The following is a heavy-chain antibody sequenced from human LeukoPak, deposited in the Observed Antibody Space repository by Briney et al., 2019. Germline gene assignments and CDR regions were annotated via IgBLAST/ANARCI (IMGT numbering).Heavy chain of an antibody. J-gene: IGHJ4*02. Sequence: PGRSLRLSCAASGFTFDDYAMHWVRQAPGKGLEWVSGISWNSGSIGYADSVKGRFTISRDNVKNSLYLQMNSLRAEDTALYYCAKASLVLRYFDWLLPPDYWGQGTLVTVSS. CDR2: ISWNSGSI. D-gene: IGHD3-9*01. V-gene: IGHV3-9*01. CDR1: GFTFDDYA. CDR3: AKASLVLRYFDWLLPPDY.